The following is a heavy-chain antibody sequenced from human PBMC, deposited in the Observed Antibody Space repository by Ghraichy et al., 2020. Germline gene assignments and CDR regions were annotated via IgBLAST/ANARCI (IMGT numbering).Heavy chain of an antibody. Sequence: SETLSLTCTVAGGSISSYYWSWIRQPPGKGLEWIGYIYYSGSTNYNPSLKSRVTISVDTFKNQFSLNLSSVTAADTAVYYCARGAVTNFGYYYYYYMDVWGKGTTVTVSS. CDR2: IYYSGST. V-gene: IGHV4-59*01. CDR1: GGSISSYY. CDR3: ARGAVTNFGYYYYYYMDV. J-gene: IGHJ6*03. D-gene: IGHD4-17*01.